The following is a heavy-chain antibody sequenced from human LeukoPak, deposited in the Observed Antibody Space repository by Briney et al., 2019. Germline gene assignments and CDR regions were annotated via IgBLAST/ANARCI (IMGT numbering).Heavy chain of an antibody. CDR3: ARHGHILTGYEVDY. J-gene: IGHJ4*02. D-gene: IGHD3-9*01. CDR2: FHHSGST. Sequence: PSETLSLTCTVSGSFISGSYSWGWIRQPPGKGLESIGSFHHSGSTNYNPSLKSRVTISVDTSKNQFSLKLSSVTAADTAVYYCARHGHILTGYEVDYWGQGTLVTVSS. CDR1: GSFISGSYS. V-gene: IGHV4-38-2*02.